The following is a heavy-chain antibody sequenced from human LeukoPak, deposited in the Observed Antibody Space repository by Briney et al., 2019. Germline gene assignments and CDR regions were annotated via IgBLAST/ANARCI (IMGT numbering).Heavy chain of an antibody. CDR1: RFTFRSYG. D-gene: IGHD4-17*01. J-gene: IGHJ4*02. CDR2: ISGSGGST. V-gene: IGHV3-23*01. Sequence: GGSLRLSCAASRFTFRSYGMSWVRQAPGKGLEWVSVISGSGGSTYYADSVKGRFTISRENAKNSLYLQMNSLRVEDTAVYYCASHGAYGDFLYFFDYWGQGTPVTVSS. CDR3: ASHGAYGDFLYFFDY.